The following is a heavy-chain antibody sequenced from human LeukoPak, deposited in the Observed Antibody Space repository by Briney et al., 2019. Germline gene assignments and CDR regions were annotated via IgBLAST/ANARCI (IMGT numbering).Heavy chain of an antibody. J-gene: IGHJ4*02. Sequence: ASVKVSCKASGYTFTNFYMHWVRQAPGQGLEWMGLINPSGGSTSYAQKFQGRVAMTRDTSTSTVYMELSSLRSEDTAVYYCARAHSGSYPGYWGQGTLPTVSS. D-gene: IGHD1-26*01. CDR1: GYTFTNFY. CDR2: INPSGGST. V-gene: IGHV1-46*01. CDR3: ARAHSGSYPGY.